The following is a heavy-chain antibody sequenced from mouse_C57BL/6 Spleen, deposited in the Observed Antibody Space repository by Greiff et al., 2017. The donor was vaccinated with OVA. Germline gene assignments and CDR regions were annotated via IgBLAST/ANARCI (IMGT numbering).Heavy chain of an antibody. D-gene: IGHD1-1*01. Sequence: VQLVESDAELVKPGASVKISCKVSGYTFTDHTIHWMKQRPEQGLEWIGYIYPRDGSTKYNEKFKGKATLTADKSSSTAYMQLNSLTSEDSAVYFCAREAYYGSSYYAMDYWGQGTSVTVSS. CDR3: AREAYYGSSYYAMDY. V-gene: IGHV1-78*01. CDR2: IYPRDGST. J-gene: IGHJ4*01. CDR1: GYTFTDHT.